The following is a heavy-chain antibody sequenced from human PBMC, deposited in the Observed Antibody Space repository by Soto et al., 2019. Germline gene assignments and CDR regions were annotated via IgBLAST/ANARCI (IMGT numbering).Heavy chain of an antibody. Sequence: GESLKISCKGSGYSFTSYWIGWVRQMPGKGLEWMGIIYPGDSDTRYSPSFQGQVTISADKSISTAYLQWSSLKASDTAMYYCARHDGVYFYIWSGYAVGMDFWGKGTSVTVSS. CDR1: GYSFTSYW. D-gene: IGHD3-3*01. J-gene: IGHJ6*04. CDR3: ARHDGVYFYIWSGYAVGMDF. V-gene: IGHV5-51*01. CDR2: IYPGDSDT.